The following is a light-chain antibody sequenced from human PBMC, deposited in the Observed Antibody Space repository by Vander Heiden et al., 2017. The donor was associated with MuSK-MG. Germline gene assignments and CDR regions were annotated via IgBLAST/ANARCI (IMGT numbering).Light chain of an antibody. J-gene: IGKJ1*01. CDR3: QQYYVTPRT. CDR1: QGLLSSSHSNSC. CDR2: WAS. V-gene: IGKV4-1*01. Sequence: IVITRSPASLAVSLGKEAPIHCKSSQGLLSSSHSNSCFAWYQLKPGQPPRLLIYWASTRGSGVPDRFSVSGSETDVTLPTSSLQAEDVAVYYCQQYYVTPRTFGQGTKVEL.